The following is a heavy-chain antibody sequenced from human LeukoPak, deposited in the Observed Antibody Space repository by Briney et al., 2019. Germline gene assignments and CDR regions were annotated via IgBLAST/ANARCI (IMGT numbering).Heavy chain of an antibody. V-gene: IGHV4-39*07. Sequence: KPSETLSLTCTVSGGSISSSSYYWGWIRQPPGKGLEWIGSIYYSGSTYYNPSLKSRVTISVDTSKNQFSLKLSSVTAADTAVYYCARLEGTAMANWFDPWGQGTLVTVSS. CDR2: IYYSGST. CDR1: GGSISSSSYY. J-gene: IGHJ5*02. D-gene: IGHD5-18*01. CDR3: ARLEGTAMANWFDP.